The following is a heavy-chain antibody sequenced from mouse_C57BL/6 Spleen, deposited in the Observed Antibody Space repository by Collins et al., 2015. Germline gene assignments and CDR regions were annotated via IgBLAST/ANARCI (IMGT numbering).Heavy chain of an antibody. Sequence: QVQLQQSGAELVRPGASVTLSYTFTDYEMHWVKQTPVHGLEWIGAIDPETVITAYNQKFKGKAILTADKSSSTAYMELRSLTSEDSAVYHCTRSEVFYYGRSPYYFDYWGQGTTLTVSS. CDR2: IDPETVIT. CDR1: TFTDYE. D-gene: IGHD1-1*01. CDR3: TRSEVFYYGRSPYYFDY. J-gene: IGHJ2*01. V-gene: IGHV1-15*01.